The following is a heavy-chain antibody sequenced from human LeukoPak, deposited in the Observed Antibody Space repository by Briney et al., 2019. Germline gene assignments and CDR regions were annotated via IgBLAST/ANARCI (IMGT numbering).Heavy chain of an antibody. CDR1: GFTFSGSA. D-gene: IGHD2-15*01. V-gene: IGHV3-73*01. J-gene: IGHJ6*02. CDR3: TSRPYCSGGSCYQIYGMDV. CDR2: IRSKANSYAT. Sequence: GGSLRLSCAASGFTFSGSAMHWVRQASGKGLEWVGRIRSKANSYATAYAASVKGRFTISRDDSKNTAYLQMNSLKTEGTAVYYCTSRPYCSGGSCYQIYGMDVWGQGTTVTVSS.